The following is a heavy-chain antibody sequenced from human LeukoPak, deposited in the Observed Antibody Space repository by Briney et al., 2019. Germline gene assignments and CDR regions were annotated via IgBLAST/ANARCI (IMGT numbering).Heavy chain of an antibody. J-gene: IGHJ4*02. CDR2: IYYSGST. D-gene: IGHD3-3*01. V-gene: IGHV4-39*01. CDR3: ARQGYDFWSGYYAGY. CDR1: GGSISSSSYS. Sequence: SETLSLTCTVSGGSISSSSYSWGWIRQPPGKGLEWIGSIYYSGSTYYNPSLKSRVTISVDTSKNQFSLKLSSVTAADTAVYYCARQGYDFWSGYYAGYWGQGTLVTVSS.